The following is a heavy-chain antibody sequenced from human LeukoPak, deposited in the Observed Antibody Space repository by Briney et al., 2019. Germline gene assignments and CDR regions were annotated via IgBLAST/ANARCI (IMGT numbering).Heavy chain of an antibody. CDR1: GYTFTSYY. J-gene: IGHJ5*02. CDR2: INPSGGST. CDR3: ARDSEPPGIAAAVSWFDP. D-gene: IGHD6-13*01. V-gene: IGHV1-46*01. Sequence: ASVKVSCKASGYTFTSYYMHWVRQAPGQGLEWMGIINPSGGSTSYAQKFQGRVTMTRDTSTSTVYMELSRLRSEDTAVYYCARDSEPPGIAAAVSWFDPWGQGTLVTVSS.